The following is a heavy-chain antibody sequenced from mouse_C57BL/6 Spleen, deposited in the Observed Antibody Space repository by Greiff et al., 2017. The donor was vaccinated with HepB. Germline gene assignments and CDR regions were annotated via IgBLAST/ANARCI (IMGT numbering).Heavy chain of an antibody. V-gene: IGHV1-26*01. J-gene: IGHJ2*01. D-gene: IGHD1-1*01. CDR2: INPNNGGT. Sequence: EVQLQQSGPELVKPGASVKISCKASGYTFTDYYMNWVKQSHGKSLEWIGDINPNNGGTSYNQKFKGKATLTVEKSSSTAYMELRSLTSEDSAVYYCARRYYGSSQYYFDYWGQGTTLTVSS. CDR3: ARRYYGSSQYYFDY. CDR1: GYTFTDYY.